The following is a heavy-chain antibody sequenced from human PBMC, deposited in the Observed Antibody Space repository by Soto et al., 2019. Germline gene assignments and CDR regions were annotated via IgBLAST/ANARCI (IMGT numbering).Heavy chain of an antibody. D-gene: IGHD3-16*01. CDR2: IYPGGSDT. J-gene: IGHJ6*02. CDR1: GYSFTSYW. CDR3: ARRGYVDYYGMDV. V-gene: IGHV5-51*01. Sequence: GESLKISCKGSGYSFTSYWIGWVRQLAGKGLEWMGIIYPGGSDTRHSPSFQGQVTISADKSISTAYLQWSSLKASDTAMYYCARRGYVDYYGMDVWGQGTTVTVSS.